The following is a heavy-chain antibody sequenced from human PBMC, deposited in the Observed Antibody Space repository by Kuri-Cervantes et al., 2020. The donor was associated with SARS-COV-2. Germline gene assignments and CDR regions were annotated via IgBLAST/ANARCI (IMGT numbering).Heavy chain of an antibody. J-gene: IGHJ4*02. D-gene: IGHD3-10*01. CDR3: ASPRDLYYYGSGLDY. CDR2: ISSSSSYI. CDR1: GFTFSSYS. V-gene: IGHV3-21*01. Sequence: GGSLRLSCAASGFTFSSYSMNWVRQAPGKGLEWVSSISSSSSYIYYADSVKGRFTISRDNAKNSLYLQMNSLRAEDTAVYYCASPRDLYYYGSGLDYWGRGTLVTVSS.